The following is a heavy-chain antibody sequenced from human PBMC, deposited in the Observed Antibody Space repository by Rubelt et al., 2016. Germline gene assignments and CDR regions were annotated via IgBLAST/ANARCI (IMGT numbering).Heavy chain of an antibody. D-gene: IGHD2-15*01. V-gene: IGHV1-2*07. CDR3: ARDYCSGGSCYSVFDY. CDR2: INPNSGGT. J-gene: IGHJ4*02. CDR1: GYTFTGYY. Sequence: QVQLVQSGAEVKKPGASVKVSCKASGYTFTGYYMHWVRQAPGQGLEWMGWINPNSGGTNYAHKCQGRVTMTRDTSISTAYMELSRLRSDDTAGYYCARDYCSGGSCYSVFDYWGQGTLVTVSS.